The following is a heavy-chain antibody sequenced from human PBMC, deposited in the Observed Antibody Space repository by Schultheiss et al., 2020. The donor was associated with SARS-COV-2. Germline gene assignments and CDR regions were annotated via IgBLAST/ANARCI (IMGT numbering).Heavy chain of an antibody. CDR3: ARVLYSITIFGVVTRYFDY. CDR1: GGSISSGGYY. D-gene: IGHD3-3*01. Sequence: SETLSLTCTVSGGSISSGGYYWSWIRQHPGKGLEWIGYIYYSGSTYYNPSLKSRVTISVDTSKNQFSLKLSSVTAADTAVYYCARVLYSITIFGVVTRYFDYWGQGTLVTVSS. J-gene: IGHJ4*02. CDR2: IYYSGST. V-gene: IGHV4-30-4*08.